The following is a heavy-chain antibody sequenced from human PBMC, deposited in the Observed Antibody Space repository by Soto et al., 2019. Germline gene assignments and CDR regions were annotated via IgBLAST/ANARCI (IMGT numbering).Heavy chain of an antibody. D-gene: IGHD1-26*01. CDR3: ASGGAGSGPFTWELPDH. V-gene: IGHV1-45*02. Sequence: SVKVSCKALGNTFTYRYLHWVRQAPGQALEWMGWITPFSGDVHYAQKFQERVTITRDRSINTAYMQMSSLRSEDTAMYFCASGGAGSGPFTWELPDHWG. J-gene: IGHJ4*01. CDR1: GNTFTYRY. CDR2: ITPFSGDV.